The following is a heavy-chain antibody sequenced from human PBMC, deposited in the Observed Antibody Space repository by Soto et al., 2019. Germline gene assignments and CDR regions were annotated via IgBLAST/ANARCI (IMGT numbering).Heavy chain of an antibody. J-gene: IGHJ4*02. CDR1: AFSLSSYG. V-gene: IGHV3-21*01. CDR3: ARYKVGGSYSDY. Sequence: EVPLVESGGGLVKPGGSLRLSCAASAFSLSSYGMNWVRQAPGKGLEWVSSISHTSNHIYYADSVKGRFTISRDNAKNSLFLQMNSLRADDTAVYYCARYKVGGSYSDYWGQGTLVTVSS. D-gene: IGHD1-26*01. CDR2: ISHTSNHI.